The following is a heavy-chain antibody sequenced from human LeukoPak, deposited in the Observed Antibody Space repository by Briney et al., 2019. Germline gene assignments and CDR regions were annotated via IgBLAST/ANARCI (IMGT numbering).Heavy chain of an antibody. V-gene: IGHV4-34*01. D-gene: IGHD6-13*01. Sequence: SETLSPTCAVYGGSFSGYYWSWIRQPPGKGLEWIGEINHSGSTNYNPSLKSRVTISVDTSKNQFSLKLSSVTAADTAVYYCASSGIAAAGTDYWGQGTLVTVSS. J-gene: IGHJ4*02. CDR1: GGSFSGYY. CDR3: ASSGIAAAGTDY. CDR2: INHSGST.